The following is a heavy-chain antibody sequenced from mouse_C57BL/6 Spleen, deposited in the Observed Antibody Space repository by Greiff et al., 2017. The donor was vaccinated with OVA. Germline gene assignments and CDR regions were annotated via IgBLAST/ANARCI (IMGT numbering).Heavy chain of an antibody. CDR3: ASPLTGPFDY. D-gene: IGHD4-1*01. Sequence: SGAELVKPGASVKMSCKASGYTFTSYWITWVKQRPGQGLEWIGDIYPGSGSTNYNEKFKSKATLTVDTSSSTAYMQLSSLTSEDSAVYYCASPLTGPFDYWGQGTTLTVSS. J-gene: IGHJ2*01. CDR1: GYTFTSYW. V-gene: IGHV1-55*01. CDR2: IYPGSGST.